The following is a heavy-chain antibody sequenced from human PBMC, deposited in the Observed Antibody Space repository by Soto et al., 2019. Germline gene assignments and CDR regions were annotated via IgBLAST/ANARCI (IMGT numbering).Heavy chain of an antibody. CDR1: GISLSTSGVG. CDR2: VYWNDDA. Sequence: SGPTLVNPTQTLTLTCTLSGISLSTSGVGLGWIRQTPGKALEWLALVYWNDDAHYSPSLRSRLTITKDTSKNQAVLTMTNMDPVDTATYYCARGLASLPVFAFDIWGQGAVVTVSS. CDR3: ARGLASLPVFAFDI. J-gene: IGHJ3*02. V-gene: IGHV2-5*01.